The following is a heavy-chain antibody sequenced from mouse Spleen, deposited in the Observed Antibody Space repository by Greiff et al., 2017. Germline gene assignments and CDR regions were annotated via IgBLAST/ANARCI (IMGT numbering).Heavy chain of an antibody. D-gene: IGHD3-2*02. V-gene: IGHV1-76*01. CDR2: IYPGSGNT. CDR1: GYTFTDYY. Sequence: QVQLQQSGAELVRPGASVKLSCKASGYTFTDYYINWVKQRPGQGLEWIARIYPGSGNTYYNEKFKGKATLTAEKSSSTAYMQLSSLTSEDSAVYFCARSGVPAWFAYWGQGTLVTVSA. J-gene: IGHJ3*01. CDR3: ARSGVPAWFAY.